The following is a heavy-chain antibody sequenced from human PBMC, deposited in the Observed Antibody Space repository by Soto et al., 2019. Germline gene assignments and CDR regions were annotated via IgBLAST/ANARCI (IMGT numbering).Heavy chain of an antibody. CDR2: IYYSGST. D-gene: IGHD3-9*01. CDR3: ARCILTGYRGFDY. CDR1: GGSISSGDYY. Sequence: QVQLQESGPGLVKPSQTLSLTCTVSGGSISSGDYYWSCIRQPPGKGLEWIGYIYYSGSTYYNPSLKSRVTISVDTSKNHFSLKLSSVTAADTAVYYCARCILTGYRGFDYWGQGTLVTVSS. J-gene: IGHJ4*02. V-gene: IGHV4-30-4*01.